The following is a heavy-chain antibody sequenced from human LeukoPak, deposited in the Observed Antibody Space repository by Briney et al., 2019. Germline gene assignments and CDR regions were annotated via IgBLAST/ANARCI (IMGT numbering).Heavy chain of an antibody. J-gene: IGHJ4*02. V-gene: IGHV3-23*01. CDR2: ITGSGFTI. CDR1: GFTFSSYA. CDR3: AREPPFCGGDCRSLCDY. D-gene: IGHD2-21*02. Sequence: GSLRLSCAASGFTFSSYALNWVRQAPGKGLEWVSVITGSGFTIYYADSVKGRFTNSRDNSKNTLYLQMNSLRAEDTAVYYCAREPPFCGGDCRSLCDYWGQGALVTVSS.